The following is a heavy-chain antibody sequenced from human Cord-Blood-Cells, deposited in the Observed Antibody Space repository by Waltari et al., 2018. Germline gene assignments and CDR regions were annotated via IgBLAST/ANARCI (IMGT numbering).Heavy chain of an antibody. V-gene: IGHV4-39*01. CDR2: IYYSGST. D-gene: IGHD6-13*01. J-gene: IGHJ6*02. Sequence: QLQLQESGPGLVKPSETLSLTCTVSGGSISSSSYYWGWIRQPPGKGLEWIGSIYYSGSTYNNPSLKSRVTISVHTSKKQFSLKLSSVTAADTAVYYCASAAGLYYYYYYGMDVWGQGTTVTVSS. CDR3: ASAAGLYYYYYYGMDV. CDR1: GGSISSSSYY.